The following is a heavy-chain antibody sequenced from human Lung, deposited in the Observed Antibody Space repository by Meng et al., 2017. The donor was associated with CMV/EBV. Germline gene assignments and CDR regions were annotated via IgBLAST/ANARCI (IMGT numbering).Heavy chain of an antibody. D-gene: IGHD3/OR15-3a*01. CDR3: AKDLLLFGGPNAYFDY. J-gene: IGHJ4*02. CDR1: GFRFEDHG. Sequence: GGSLRLSXAASGFRFEDHGMHWVRQTPGKGLEWVAFIRHDGTNKFYGDSVKGRFTISRDNSKNTVYLQMNSLRPEETAVYYCAKDLLLFGGPNAYFDYWGQGTRVTGSS. V-gene: IGHV3-30*02. CDR2: IRHDGTNK.